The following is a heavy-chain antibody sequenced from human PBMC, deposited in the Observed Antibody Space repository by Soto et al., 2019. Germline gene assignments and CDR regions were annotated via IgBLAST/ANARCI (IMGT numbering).Heavy chain of an antibody. V-gene: IGHV4-34*01. D-gene: IGHD3-9*01. Sequence: SETLSLTCAVYGGSFSGYFWSWIRQPPGKGLERIGESNHSGSTNYNPSLKSRVTISVDTSKNQFSLKLSSVTAADTAVYYCARGFQGRYDILTGYYHPPYYYYMDVWGKGTTVTVSS. CDR2: SNHSGST. CDR1: GGSFSGYF. CDR3: ARGFQGRYDILTGYYHPPYYYYMDV. J-gene: IGHJ6*03.